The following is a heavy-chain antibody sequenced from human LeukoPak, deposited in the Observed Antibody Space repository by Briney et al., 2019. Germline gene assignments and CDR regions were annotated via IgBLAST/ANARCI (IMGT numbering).Heavy chain of an antibody. V-gene: IGHV1-2*04. Sequence: ASVKVSCKASGYTFTGYYMHWVRQAPGQGLEWMGWINPNSGGTNYAQKFQGWVTMTRDTSISTAYMELSRLRSDDTAVYYCARVTTYSSMSYYYYGMDVWGQGTTVTVSS. CDR1: GYTFTGYY. CDR2: INPNSGGT. D-gene: IGHD6-13*01. CDR3: ARVTTYSSMSYYYYGMDV. J-gene: IGHJ6*02.